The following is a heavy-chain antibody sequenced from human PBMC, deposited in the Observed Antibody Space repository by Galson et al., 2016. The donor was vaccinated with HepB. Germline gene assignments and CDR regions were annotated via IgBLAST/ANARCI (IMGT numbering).Heavy chain of an antibody. V-gene: IGHV3-23*01. CDR3: GKHGGFDY. J-gene: IGHJ4*02. CDR1: GLSFSNSG. Sequence: SLRLSCAASGLSFSNSGMSWVRQAPGRGLEWVSGITRRGDATHYADFVKGRFTISRDNSKNTLYLYMNNLTAGDTAIYYCGKHGGFDYWGQGALVTVSS. D-gene: IGHD3-16*01. CDR2: ITRRGDAT.